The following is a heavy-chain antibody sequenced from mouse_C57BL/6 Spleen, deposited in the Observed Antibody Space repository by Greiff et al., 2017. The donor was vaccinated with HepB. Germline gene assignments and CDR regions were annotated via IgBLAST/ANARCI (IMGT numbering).Heavy chain of an antibody. CDR1: GFNIKDYY. D-gene: IGHD3-2*02. CDR2: IDPEDGDT. Sequence: EVQLQQSGAELVRPGASVKLSCTASGFNIKDYYMHWVKQRPEQGLEWIGRIDPEDGDTEYAPKFQGKATMTADTSSNTAYLQLSSLTSEDTAVYHCTLDSSGYYYAMDYWGQGTSVTVSS. V-gene: IGHV14-1*01. CDR3: TLDSSGYYYAMDY. J-gene: IGHJ4*01.